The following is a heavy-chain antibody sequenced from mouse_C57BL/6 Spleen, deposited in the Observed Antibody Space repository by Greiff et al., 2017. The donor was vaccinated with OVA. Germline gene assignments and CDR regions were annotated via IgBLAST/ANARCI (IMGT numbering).Heavy chain of an antibody. D-gene: IGHD1-1*01. Sequence: VQLQQSGPELVKPGASVKISCKASGYAFSSSWMNWVKQRPGKGLEWIGRIYPGDGDTNYNGKFKGKATLTADKSSSTAYLQLSSLTCEDSALFLCARGYYYGSVYWRQGTTLTVSS. J-gene: IGHJ2*01. V-gene: IGHV1-82*01. CDR3: ARGYYYGSVY. CDR2: IYPGDGDT. CDR1: GYAFSSSW.